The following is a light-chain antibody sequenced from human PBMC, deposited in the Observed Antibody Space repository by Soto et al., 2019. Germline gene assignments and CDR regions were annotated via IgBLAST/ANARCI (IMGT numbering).Light chain of an antibody. CDR2: DVS. Sequence: QSALTQPASVSGSPGQSISISCTGTSSDVGGYKYVSWYQQHPGKAPKLMIYDVSNRPSGVSNRFSGSKSGNTASLTISGLQAEDEADYYCSSYSGSTPLVVFGGGTKLTVL. CDR3: SSYSGSTPLVV. V-gene: IGLV2-14*03. J-gene: IGLJ2*01. CDR1: SSDVGGYKY.